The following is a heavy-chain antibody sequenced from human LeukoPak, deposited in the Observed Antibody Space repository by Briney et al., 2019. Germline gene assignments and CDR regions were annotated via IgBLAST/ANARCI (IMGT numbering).Heavy chain of an antibody. J-gene: IGHJ3*02. D-gene: IGHD3-22*01. CDR3: AKSISSGPDAFDI. Sequence: ASVKVSCKASGYTFTSYGISWMRQAPGQGLEWMGWISAYNGNTNYAQKLQGRVTMTTDTSTSTAYMELRSLRSDDTAVYYCAKSISSGPDAFDIWGQGTMVTVSS. CDR1: GYTFTSYG. CDR2: ISAYNGNT. V-gene: IGHV1-18*01.